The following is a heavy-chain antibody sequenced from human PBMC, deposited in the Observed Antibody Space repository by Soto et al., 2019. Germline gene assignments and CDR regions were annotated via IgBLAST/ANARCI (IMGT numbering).Heavy chain of an antibody. V-gene: IGHV3-30*18. CDR3: VKGPRMAAANRYYGMDI. CDR1: GFSFSPYC. D-gene: IGHD2-15*01. J-gene: IGHJ6*02. Sequence: QVHLVESGGGVVQPGRSLRLSCAVSGFSFSPYCFHWARQAPGKGLEWVALVSYDGRNNFYADSVKGRFTISRDNSKNTVYLQLNSLRAEDTAVYYCVKGPRMAAANRYYGMDIWGHGTTVTVS. CDR2: VSYDGRNN.